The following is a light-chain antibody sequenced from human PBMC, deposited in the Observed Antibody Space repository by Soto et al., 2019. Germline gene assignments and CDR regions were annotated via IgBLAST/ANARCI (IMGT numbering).Light chain of an antibody. Sequence: QSVLTQPASVSGSPGQSITISCSGTSSDIGSYNHVSWYQQHPGKAPKLLISDVSKRPSGVPDRFSGSKFGNTASLTISGLQAEDEADYYCCSYAGAFIYVFGSGTKVTVL. J-gene: IGLJ1*01. CDR2: DVS. V-gene: IGLV2-11*01. CDR3: CSYAGAFIYV. CDR1: SSDIGSYNH.